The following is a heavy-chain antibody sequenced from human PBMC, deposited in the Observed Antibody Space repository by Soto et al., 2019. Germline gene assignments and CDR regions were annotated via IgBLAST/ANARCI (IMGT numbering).Heavy chain of an antibody. CDR2: INHSVRT. J-gene: IGHJ6*02. CDR3: ARDRAAAGTPYGMGV. Sequence: SETLSLTCAVYGGSFGAYYWSWIRQPPGKGLEWIGEINHSVRTNYNPSLKSRVTISSDTSKNDFSLTLRSVTAADTAVYYCARDRAAAGTPYGMGVWGQGTTVPV. V-gene: IGHV4-34*01. D-gene: IGHD6-13*01. CDR1: GGSFGAYY.